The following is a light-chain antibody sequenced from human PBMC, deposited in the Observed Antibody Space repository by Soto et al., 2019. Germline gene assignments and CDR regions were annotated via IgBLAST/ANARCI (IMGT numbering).Light chain of an antibody. Sequence: QSVLTQPASVSGSPGQSITISCTGTSSDVGGYNYVSWYQQHPGKAPKLMIYEVSNRPSGVSTRFSGSKSGNTASLTISGLQAEDEADHYCSSYTSSSIDYVFGTGTKVTVL. V-gene: IGLV2-14*01. CDR1: SSDVGGYNY. J-gene: IGLJ1*01. CDR3: SSYTSSSIDYV. CDR2: EVS.